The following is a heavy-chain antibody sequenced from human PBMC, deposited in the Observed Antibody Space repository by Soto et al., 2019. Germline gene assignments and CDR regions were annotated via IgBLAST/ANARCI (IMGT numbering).Heavy chain of an antibody. V-gene: IGHV3-21*01. J-gene: IGHJ4*02. Sequence: EVQLVESGGGLVKPGGSLRLSCAASGFTFSGHTINWVRQAPGKGLEWVSSVRRSSSYIYYADSVKGRFTVSRDNAEKSLYLQMNSLRAEDTAIEYCARCMGFDGSGYAFFDSWGQGTLVTVSS. CDR3: ARCMGFDGSGYAFFDS. CDR1: GFTFSGHT. CDR2: VRRSSSYI. D-gene: IGHD3-10*01.